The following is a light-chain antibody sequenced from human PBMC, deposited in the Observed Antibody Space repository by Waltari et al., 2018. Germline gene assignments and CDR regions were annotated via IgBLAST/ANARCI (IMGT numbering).Light chain of an antibody. Sequence: IVLTQSQGTLSLSRGERATIPCRASQTVRATYLAWYQQKPGQAPTLVIHVTSSRPTGIPDRFSGSGSGTDFSLTIRCLEPEDFALYYCQQYDISPRTFGGGTKVE. V-gene: IGKV3-20*01. CDR3: QQYDISPRT. J-gene: IGKJ4*01. CDR2: VTS. CDR1: QTVRATY.